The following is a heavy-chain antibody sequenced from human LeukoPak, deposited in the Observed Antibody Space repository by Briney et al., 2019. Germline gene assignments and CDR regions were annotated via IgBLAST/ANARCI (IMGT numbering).Heavy chain of an antibody. Sequence: ASVTVSCKASGYTFTSYDINWARQATGQGLECMGWMNPNSGNTGYAQKFQGRVTMTRNTSISTAYMELSSLRSEDTAVYYCARRRRIVVVPAATYYYYYYMDGWGKGTTVTVSS. CDR1: GYTFTSYD. CDR3: ARRRRIVVVPAATYYYYYYMDG. D-gene: IGHD2-2*01. V-gene: IGHV1-8*01. J-gene: IGHJ6*03. CDR2: MNPNSGNT.